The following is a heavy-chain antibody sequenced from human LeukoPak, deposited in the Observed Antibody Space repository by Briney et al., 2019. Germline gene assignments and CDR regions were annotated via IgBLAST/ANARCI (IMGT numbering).Heavy chain of an antibody. CDR3: AKEVEMATIIDY. V-gene: IGHV3-30*18. CDR1: GFSVTNNY. Sequence: GGPLRLSCAVSGFSVTNNYMSWVRQAPGKGLEWVAVISYDGSNKYYADSVKGRFTISRDNSKNTLYLQMNSLRAEDTAVYYCAKEVEMATIIDYWGQGTLVTVSS. CDR2: ISYDGSNK. J-gene: IGHJ4*02. D-gene: IGHD5-24*01.